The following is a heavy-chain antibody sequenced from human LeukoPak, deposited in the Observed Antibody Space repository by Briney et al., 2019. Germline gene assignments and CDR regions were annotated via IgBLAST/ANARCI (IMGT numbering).Heavy chain of an antibody. CDR2: ISGSGGST. Sequence: GGSLRLSCAASGFTFSSYSMNWVRQAPGKGLEWVSAISGSGGSTYYADSVKGRFTISRDNSKNTLYLQMNSLKTEDTAVYYCTTDQEGWKFDYWGQGTLVTVSS. CDR1: GFTFSSYS. D-gene: IGHD1-1*01. J-gene: IGHJ4*02. V-gene: IGHV3-23*01. CDR3: TTDQEGWKFDY.